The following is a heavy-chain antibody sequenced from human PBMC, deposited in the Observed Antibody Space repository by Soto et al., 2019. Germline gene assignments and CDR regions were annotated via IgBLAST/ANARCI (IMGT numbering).Heavy chain of an antibody. CDR2: ISEYNGNT. J-gene: IGHJ3*02. V-gene: IGHV1-18*01. D-gene: IGHD6-19*01. CDR3: AREWPGAGRGAFDI. Sequence: QVQLVQSGAEVKKPGASVKVSCKASGFSFSNYVLNWVRQAPGQGLERMGWISEYNGNTDHAQKFQGRVTMNTDSSTSTAYMELRSLRSDDTAVYYFAREWPGAGRGAFDIWGQGTMVTVSS. CDR1: GFSFSNYV.